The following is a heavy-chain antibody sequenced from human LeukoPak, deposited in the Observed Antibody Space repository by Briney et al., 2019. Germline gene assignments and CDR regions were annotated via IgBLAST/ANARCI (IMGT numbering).Heavy chain of an antibody. J-gene: IGHJ3*02. CDR2: LYYGESA. CDR3: ARHDRPSDAFDI. CDR1: AGCISSSSYY. Sequence: SETLSLTCTVSAGCISSSSYYWRWIRQPPGKVRGWIGSLYYGESAYYNPSVNRRVTVSLATSTNQYSLRLSSVTAADTAVYYCARHDRPSDAFDIWGQGTMVTVSS. V-gene: IGHV4-39*01.